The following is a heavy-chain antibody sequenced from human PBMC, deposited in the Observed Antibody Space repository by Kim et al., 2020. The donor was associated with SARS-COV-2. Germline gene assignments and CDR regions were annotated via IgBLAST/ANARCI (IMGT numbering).Heavy chain of an antibody. CDR3: ARALYGGYREYFQH. J-gene: IGHJ1*01. D-gene: IGHD4-17*01. Sequence: GGSLRLSCAASGFTFSSYAMHWVRQAPGKGLEWVAVISYDGSNKYYADSVKGRFTISRDNSKNTLYLQMNSLRAEDTAVYYCARALYGGYREYFQHWGQGPLVTVSS. CDR2: ISYDGSNK. V-gene: IGHV3-30*04. CDR1: GFTFSSYA.